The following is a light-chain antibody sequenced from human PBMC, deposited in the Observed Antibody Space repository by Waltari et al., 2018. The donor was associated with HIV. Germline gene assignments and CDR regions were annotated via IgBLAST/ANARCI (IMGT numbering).Light chain of an antibody. CDR1: QSVLYSSNNKNY. CDR2: WAS. Sequence: PDSLAVSLGERATINCKSSQSVLYSSNNKNYLAWYQQKPGQPPKLLIYWASTRESGVPDRFSGSGSGADFTLTISSLQAEDVAVYYCQQYYSAPPTFGQGTKLEIK. CDR3: QQYYSAPPT. V-gene: IGKV4-1*01. J-gene: IGKJ2*01.